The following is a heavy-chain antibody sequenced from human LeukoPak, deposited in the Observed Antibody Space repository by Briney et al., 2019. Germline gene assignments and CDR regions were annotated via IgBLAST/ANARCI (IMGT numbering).Heavy chain of an antibody. CDR2: INPNSGGT. J-gene: IGHJ4*02. CDR3: ARGTRVGATPGDY. V-gene: IGHV1-2*06. Sequence: ASVKVSCKASGYTFTGYYMHWVRQAPGQGLEWMGRINPNSGGTNYAQEFQGRVTMTRDTSISTAYMELSRLRSDDTAVYYCARGTRVGATPGDYWGQGTLVTVSS. D-gene: IGHD1-26*01. CDR1: GYTFTGYY.